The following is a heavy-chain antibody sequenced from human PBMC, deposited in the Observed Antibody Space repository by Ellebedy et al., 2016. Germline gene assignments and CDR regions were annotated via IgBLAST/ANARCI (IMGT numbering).Heavy chain of an antibody. Sequence: GESLKISCTGSGFTFGDYAMSWFRQAPGKGLEWVGFIRSKPYGGTTEYAASVKGRFTISRDDSKSIAYLQMNSLKTEDTALYYCTRDGRVYDSSRYFHFDSWGQGTLVTVSS. CDR3: TRDGRVYDSSRYFHFDS. J-gene: IGHJ5*01. D-gene: IGHD3-22*01. V-gene: IGHV3-49*03. CDR2: IRSKPYGGTT. CDR1: GFTFGDYA.